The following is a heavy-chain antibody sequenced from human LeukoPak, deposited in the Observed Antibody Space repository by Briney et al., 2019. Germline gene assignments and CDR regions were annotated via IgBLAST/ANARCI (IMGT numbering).Heavy chain of an antibody. CDR2: INPSGGTT. CDR1: GYTFSNYY. J-gene: IGHJ4*02. CDR3: ARHQGPD. Sequence: ASVKVSCKTSGYTFSNYYMHWVRQAPGQGLEWMGIINPSGGTTSYAQKFQGRVTLTRDTSSSTVYMELSSLTSEDTAVYYCARHQGPDWGQGTLVTVSS. V-gene: IGHV1-46*01.